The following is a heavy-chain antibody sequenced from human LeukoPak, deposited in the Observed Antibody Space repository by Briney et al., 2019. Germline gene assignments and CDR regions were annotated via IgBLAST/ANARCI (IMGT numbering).Heavy chain of an antibody. CDR2: IYSGGST. V-gene: IGHV3-53*01. Sequence: GGSLRLSCAASGFTVSSNYMSWVRQAPGKGLEWVSVIYSGGSTYYADSVEGRFTISRDNSKNTLYLQMNSLRAEDTAVYYCARDVTGWFDPWGQGTLVTVSS. J-gene: IGHJ5*02. D-gene: IGHD1-14*01. CDR1: GFTVSSNY. CDR3: ARDVTGWFDP.